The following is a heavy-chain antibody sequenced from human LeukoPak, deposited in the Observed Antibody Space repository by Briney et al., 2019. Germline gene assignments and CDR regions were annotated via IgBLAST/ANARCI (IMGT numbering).Heavy chain of an antibody. CDR2: IKQDGSEK. D-gene: IGHD3-16*01. V-gene: IGHV3-7*01. Sequence: GGSLRLSCAASGFTFSGYCMSWVRQAPGKGLEWVANIKQDGSEKYYVDSVKGRFTISRDNAKNSLYLQMNSLRADETAVYYCARAPRRGLLYNYYYMDVWGEGTTVIVSS. CDR1: GFTFSGYC. J-gene: IGHJ6*03. CDR3: ARAPRRGLLYNYYYMDV.